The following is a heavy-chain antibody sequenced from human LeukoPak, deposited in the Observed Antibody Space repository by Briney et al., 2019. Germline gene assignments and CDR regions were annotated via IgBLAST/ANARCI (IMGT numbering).Heavy chain of an antibody. V-gene: IGHV3-7*01. D-gene: IGHD2-2*01. CDR2: INQDGSEK. Sequence: PGGSLRLSCAASGFTFSTYAMSWVRQAPGKGLEGVANINQDGSEKYYVDSLKGRFTISRDNGKNSLYLQINTLRAEDTAVYYCASDCSSTNCYRGGFDPWGQGTLVTVSS. J-gene: IGHJ5*02. CDR1: GFTFSTYA. CDR3: ASDCSSTNCYRGGFDP.